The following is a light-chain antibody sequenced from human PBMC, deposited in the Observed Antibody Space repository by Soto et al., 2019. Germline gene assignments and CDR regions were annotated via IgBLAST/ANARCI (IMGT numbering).Light chain of an antibody. CDR1: QNIDNK. V-gene: IGKV3-15*01. CDR3: QQVDSYPRT. J-gene: IGKJ3*01. CDR2: DAS. Sequence: EIVMTQSPATLSVSPGERATLSCRASQNIDNKLVWYQQKPGQVPRLLIYDASTRATGIPARFSGSGSGTEFTLTISSLQSEDFATYYCQQVDSYPRTFGPGTTVEI.